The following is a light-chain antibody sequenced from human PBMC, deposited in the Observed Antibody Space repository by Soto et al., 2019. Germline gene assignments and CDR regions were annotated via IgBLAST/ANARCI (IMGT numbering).Light chain of an antibody. Sequence: EIVMTQSPATLSVSPGERATLSCRASQSVSSSLAWYQQKPGRAPRLLIYGASTRATGIPARFSGSGSGTEFTLTISSLQSEDFAVYYCQQYNIWPRAFGQGTKVDIK. J-gene: IGKJ1*01. CDR3: QQYNIWPRA. CDR2: GAS. V-gene: IGKV3-15*01. CDR1: QSVSSS.